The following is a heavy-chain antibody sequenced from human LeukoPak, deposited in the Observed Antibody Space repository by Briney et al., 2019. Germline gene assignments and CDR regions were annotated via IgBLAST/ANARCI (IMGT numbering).Heavy chain of an antibody. V-gene: IGHV1-69*05. CDR1: GGTFSSYA. CDR3: ARGKRVPAAVDY. D-gene: IGHD2-2*01. J-gene: IGHJ4*02. Sequence: SVKVSCKASGGTFSSYAISWVRQAPGQGLEWMGGIIPIFGTANYAQKFQGRVTITTDESTSTAYMELGSLRSEDTAVYYCARGKRVPAAVDYWGQGTLVTVSS. CDR2: IIPIFGTA.